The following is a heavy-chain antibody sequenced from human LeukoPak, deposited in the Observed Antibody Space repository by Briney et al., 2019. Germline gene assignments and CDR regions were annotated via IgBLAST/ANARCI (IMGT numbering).Heavy chain of an antibody. CDR1: GGSISSYY. V-gene: IGHV4-59*01. D-gene: IGHD3-9*01. CDR2: IYYSGST. Sequence: SETLSLTCTVSGGSISSYYWSWIRQPPGKGLEWIGYIYYSGSTNYNPSLKSRVTISVDTSKNQFSLKLSSVTAADTAVYYCARTPGIRYFDWYPFDIWGQGTMVTVSS. J-gene: IGHJ3*02. CDR3: ARTPGIRYFDWYPFDI.